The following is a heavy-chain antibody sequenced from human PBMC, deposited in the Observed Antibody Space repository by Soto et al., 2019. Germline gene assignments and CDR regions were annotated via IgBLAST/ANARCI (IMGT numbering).Heavy chain of an antibody. CDR3: ARTGTLWHIELMEPYYFDS. CDR1: GDSVSSNSAA. V-gene: IGHV6-1*01. J-gene: IGHJ4*02. Sequence: SQTLSLTCAISGDSVSSNSAAWNWIRQSPSRGLEWLGRTYYRSKWYNDYAVSVKSRITINPDTSKNQFSLQLNSVTPEDTAVYYCARTGTLWHIELMEPYYFDSWGQGTLVTVSS. D-gene: IGHD2-8*01. CDR2: TYYRSKWYN.